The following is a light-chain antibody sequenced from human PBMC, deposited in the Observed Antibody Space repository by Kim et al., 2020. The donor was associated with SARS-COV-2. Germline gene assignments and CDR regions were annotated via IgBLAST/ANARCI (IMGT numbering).Light chain of an antibody. V-gene: IGKV3-20*01. CDR2: GVS. J-gene: IGKJ5*01. Sequence: SPGERATLSCMASQSLPSNHLAWYQQKPGQAPRLVIHGVSSRATGISDRFSGSGSGTDFTLTISSLEPEDFAVYYCNQYGRSPDTFGQGTRLEIK. CDR1: QSLPSNH. CDR3: NQYGRSPDT.